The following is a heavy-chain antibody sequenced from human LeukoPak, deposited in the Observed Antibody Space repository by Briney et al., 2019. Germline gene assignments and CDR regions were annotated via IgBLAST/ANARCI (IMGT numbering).Heavy chain of an antibody. CDR2: IDPSDSYT. J-gene: IGHJ5*02. CDR3: ARQSVAAHTFDP. Sequence: GESLKISCKGSGYSFTSYRITWVRQMPGKGLEWMGRIDPSDSYTNYSPSFQGHVTISVDKSISTAYLQWSSLKASDTAMYYCARQSVAAHTFDPWGQGTLVTVSS. CDR1: GYSFTSYR. V-gene: IGHV5-10-1*01. D-gene: IGHD6-6*01.